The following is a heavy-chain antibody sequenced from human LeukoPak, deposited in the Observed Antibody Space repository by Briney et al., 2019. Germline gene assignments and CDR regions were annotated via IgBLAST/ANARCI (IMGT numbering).Heavy chain of an antibody. CDR1: GFTFSSYE. D-gene: IGHD3-16*02. CDR3: ARDLHYDYVWGSYRKHDAFDI. Sequence: GGSLRLSCAASGFTFSSYEMNWVRQAPGKGLEWVSYISSSGSTIYYADSVKGRFTISRDNAKNSLYLQMNSLRAEDTAVYYCARDLHYDYVWGSYRKHDAFDIWGQGTMVTVSS. V-gene: IGHV3-48*03. J-gene: IGHJ3*02. CDR2: ISSSGSTI.